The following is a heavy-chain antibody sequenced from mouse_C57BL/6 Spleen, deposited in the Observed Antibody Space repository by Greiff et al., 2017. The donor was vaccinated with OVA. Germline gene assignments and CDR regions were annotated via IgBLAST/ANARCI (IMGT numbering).Heavy chain of an antibody. D-gene: IGHD2-5*01. CDR1: GFTFSDYY. CDR3: ARAYSNYGFDD. CDR2: INYDGSST. Sequence: EVMLVESEGGLVQPGSSMKLSCTASGFTFSDYYMAWVRQVPEKGLEWVANINYDGSSTYYLDSLKSRFIISRDNAKNILYLQMSSLKSEDTATDYCARAYSNYGFDDWGQGTTLTVSS. J-gene: IGHJ2*01. V-gene: IGHV5-16*01.